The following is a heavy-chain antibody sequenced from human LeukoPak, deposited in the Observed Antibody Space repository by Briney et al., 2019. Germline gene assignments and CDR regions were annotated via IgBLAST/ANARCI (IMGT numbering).Heavy chain of an antibody. CDR2: IDPSDSYT. D-gene: IGHD3-10*01. CDR3: ARHERYYGSGSYGTNY. Sequence: GESLQISCKGSGYRFTSYWISWVRQMPGKGLEWMGRIDPSDSYTNYSPSFQGHVTISADKSISTAYLQWSSLKASDTAMYYCARHERYYGSGSYGTNYWGQGTLVTVSS. CDR1: GYRFTSYW. V-gene: IGHV5-10-1*01. J-gene: IGHJ4*02.